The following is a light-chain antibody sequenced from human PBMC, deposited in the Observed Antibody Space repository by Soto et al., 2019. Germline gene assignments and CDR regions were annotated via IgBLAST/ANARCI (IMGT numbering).Light chain of an antibody. Sequence: EIVLTQSPGTLSLSPGERATLSCRASQSVSNSYLAWYQQKPGQAPRLLIYGASGRATGIPDRFSGSGSRTDFTLTISRLEPDDFAVYYCQQYGSSQFTFGPGTKVNIK. CDR2: GAS. J-gene: IGKJ3*01. CDR3: QQYGSSQFT. V-gene: IGKV3-20*01. CDR1: QSVSNSY.